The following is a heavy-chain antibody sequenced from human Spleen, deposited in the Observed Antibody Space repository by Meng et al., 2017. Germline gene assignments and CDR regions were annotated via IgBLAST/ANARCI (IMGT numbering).Heavy chain of an antibody. V-gene: IGHV4-39*07. CDR2: LYQSGST. J-gene: IGHJ6*02. Sequence: SETLSLTCTVSGGSISSSSYHWCWIRQPPGKGLEWIGSLYQSGSTYYNPSPKSLLTMSADTSKNQFSLKLTSVPAADTSVYYCAGVAVVTLIFHHSMDVWGQGTTVTVSS. CDR3: AGVAVVTLIFHHSMDV. D-gene: IGHD2-21*02. CDR1: GGSISSSSYH.